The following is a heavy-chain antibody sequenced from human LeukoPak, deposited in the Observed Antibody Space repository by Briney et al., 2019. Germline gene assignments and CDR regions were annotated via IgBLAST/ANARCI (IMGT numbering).Heavy chain of an antibody. CDR3: ARRGKVRGVMTRGFDY. CDR1: GYSFTSYW. CDR2: IYPGDSDT. J-gene: IGHJ4*02. D-gene: IGHD3-10*01. V-gene: IGHV5-51*01. Sequence: GESLKISCKGSGYSFTSYWIGWVRQMPGKGLEWMGIIYPGDSDTRYSPSFQGQVTISADKSISTAYLQWSSLKASDTAMYFCARRGKVRGVMTRGFDYWGQGTLVTVSS.